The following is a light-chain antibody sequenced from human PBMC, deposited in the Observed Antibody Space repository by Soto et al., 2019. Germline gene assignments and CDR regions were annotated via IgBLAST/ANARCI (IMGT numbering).Light chain of an antibody. V-gene: IGLV2-23*01. Sequence: QSALPQPASVSGSPGQSITFSCTVASSDVGTYNLVSWYQQHPNKAPKFMIYEASKRPSGVSDRFSGSQSGNTASLTISGLQADDEADYYCFSYAGSPTSYVFGSGTKLTVL. CDR2: EAS. CDR3: FSYAGSPTSYV. J-gene: IGLJ1*01. CDR1: SSDVGTYNL.